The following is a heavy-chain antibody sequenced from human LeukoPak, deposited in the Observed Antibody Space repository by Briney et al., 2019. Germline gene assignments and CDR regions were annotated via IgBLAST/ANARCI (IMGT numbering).Heavy chain of an antibody. CDR2: ISYSGST. CDR3: AKVREVGATLPEYYYYGMDV. V-gene: IGHV4-59*08. D-gene: IGHD1-26*01. J-gene: IGHJ6*02. Sequence: PSETLSLTCAVSGGSISTYHWSWIRQPPGKGLEWIGYISYSGSTNYNPSLKSRVTISVDTSKSQFSLKLSSVTAADTAVYYCAKVREVGATLPEYYYYGMDVWGQGTTVTVSS. CDR1: GGSISTYH.